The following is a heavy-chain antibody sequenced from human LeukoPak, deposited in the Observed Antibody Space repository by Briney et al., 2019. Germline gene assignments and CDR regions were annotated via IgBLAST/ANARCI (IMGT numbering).Heavy chain of an antibody. J-gene: IGHJ5*02. CDR2: ISYDGSNK. Sequence: GGSLRLSCVAPGFSFSSYAMHWVRQAPGKGLEWVAAISYDGSNKYYADSVMGRFTISRDNSKNTLYLQMSGLRAEDTAMYYRARDAQLLYGNWFDPWGQGTLVTVSS. CDR1: GFSFSSYA. CDR3: ARDAQLLYGNWFDP. D-gene: IGHD2-2*02. V-gene: IGHV3-30-3*01.